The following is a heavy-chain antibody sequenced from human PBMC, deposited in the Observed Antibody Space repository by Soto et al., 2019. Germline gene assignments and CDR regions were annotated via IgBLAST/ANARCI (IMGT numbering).Heavy chain of an antibody. CDR3: ARGSSTPYYYDSSGPGDY. D-gene: IGHD3-22*01. V-gene: IGHV1-69*13. Sequence: GASVKVSCKASGGTFSSYANSWVRQAPGQGLEWMGGIIPIFGTANYAQKFQGRVTITADESTSTAYMELSSLRSEDTAVYYCARGSSTPYYYDSSGPGDYWGQGTLVTVSS. J-gene: IGHJ4*02. CDR1: GGTFSSYA. CDR2: IIPIFGTA.